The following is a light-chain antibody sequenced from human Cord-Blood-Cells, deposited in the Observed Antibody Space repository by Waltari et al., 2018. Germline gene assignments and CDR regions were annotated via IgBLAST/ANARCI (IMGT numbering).Light chain of an antibody. J-gene: IGLJ3*02. V-gene: IGLV3-25*03. CDR1: ALPKQY. Sequence: SYELTQPPSVSVSPGQTARITCPGDALPKQYAYWYQQKPGQAPVLVRHKDSERPSGIPERFSGSSSGKTVTLTISGVQAEDEDDYYCQSADSSGTYRWVFGGGTKLTVL. CDR3: QSADSSGTYRWV. CDR2: KDS.